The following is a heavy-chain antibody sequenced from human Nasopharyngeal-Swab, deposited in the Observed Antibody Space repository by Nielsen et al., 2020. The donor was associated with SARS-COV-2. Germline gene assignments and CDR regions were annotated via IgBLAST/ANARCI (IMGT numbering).Heavy chain of an antibody. D-gene: IGHD5-18*01. CDR1: GYTFTSYS. J-gene: IGHJ6*02. V-gene: IGHV1-46*01. CDR3: ARGGVETAMAYYGRDV. Sequence: ASVKVSCKASGYTFTSYSMHWVRQAPGQGLEWMGIINPSGGSTSYAQKFRGRVTMTRDTSTSTVYMELSSLRSEDTAVYYCARGGVETAMAYYGRDVWGQRTTVTVSS. CDR2: INPSGGST.